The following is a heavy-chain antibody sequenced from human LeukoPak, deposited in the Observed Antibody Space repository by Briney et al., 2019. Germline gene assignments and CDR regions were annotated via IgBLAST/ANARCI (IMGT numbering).Heavy chain of an antibody. V-gene: IGHV4-31*03. J-gene: IGHJ6*03. Sequence: PSETLSLTCTVSGGSISSGGYYWSWIRQHPGKGLEWIGYIYYSGSTYYNPSLKSRVTISVDTSKNQFSLKLSSVTAADTAVYHCARAPIVGATTNYYYYYMDVWGKGTTVTVSS. D-gene: IGHD1-26*01. CDR2: IYYSGST. CDR1: GGSISSGGYY. CDR3: ARAPIVGATTNYYYYYMDV.